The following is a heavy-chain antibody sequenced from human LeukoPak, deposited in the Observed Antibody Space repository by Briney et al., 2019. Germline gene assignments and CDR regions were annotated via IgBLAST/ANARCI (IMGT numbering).Heavy chain of an antibody. J-gene: IGHJ4*02. CDR1: GFTFSRHW. V-gene: IGHV3-74*01. D-gene: IGHD2-8*02. Sequence: GGSLRLSCEVSGFTFSRHWMHWVRQTPGKGLVWVSRINDVGSQTFYADSVKGRFAMSRDNAKNMMYLQMNSLRAEDTAVYFCGRITGGHNLVDYWGQGTLVTVSS. CDR2: INDVGSQT. CDR3: GRITGGHNLVDY.